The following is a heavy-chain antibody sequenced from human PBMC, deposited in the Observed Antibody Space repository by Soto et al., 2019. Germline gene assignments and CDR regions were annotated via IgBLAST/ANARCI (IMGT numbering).Heavy chain of an antibody. CDR2: IFHGGST. CDR1: GDSISSSNW. Sequence: QVQLQESGPGLVEPSGTLSLTCAVSGDSISSSNWWSWVRQSPGKGLEWIGDIFHGGSTNYNPSLKSRVTISVDKSDNQFSLKLNSVTAADTAVYYCARDEGYGSPFGLDVWGQGTTVTVSS. J-gene: IGHJ6*02. V-gene: IGHV4-4*02. CDR3: ARDEGYGSPFGLDV. D-gene: IGHD5-18*01.